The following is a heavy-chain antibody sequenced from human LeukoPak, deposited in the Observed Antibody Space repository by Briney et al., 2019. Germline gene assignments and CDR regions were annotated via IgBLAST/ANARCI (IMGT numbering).Heavy chain of an antibody. CDR1: GFTFSSYW. V-gene: IGHV3-48*04. CDR3: ARSRDYVWGSYRYRGAFDI. D-gene: IGHD3-16*02. CDR2: ISSSGSTI. Sequence: PGGSLRLSCAASGFTFSSYWMNWVRQAPGKGLEWVSYISSSGSTIYYADSVKGRFTISRDNAKNSLYLQMNSLRAEDTAVYYCARSRDYVWGSYRYRGAFDIWGQGTMVTVSS. J-gene: IGHJ3*02.